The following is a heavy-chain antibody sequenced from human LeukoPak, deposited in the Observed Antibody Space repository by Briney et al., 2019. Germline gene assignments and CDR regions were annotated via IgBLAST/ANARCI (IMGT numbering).Heavy chain of an antibody. J-gene: IGHJ4*02. CDR2: ISISGGST. CDR1: GFTFSSYA. D-gene: IGHD3-10*01. CDR3: AKGDSTTLLRPYYFDY. Sequence: GGSLRISCAASGFTFSSYAMSWVRQAPGKGLEWVSDISISGGSTYYADSVKGRFTISRDNSKNTLYLQMNSLRAEDTAVYYCAKGDSTTLLRPYYFDYWGQGTLVTVSS. V-gene: IGHV3-23*01.